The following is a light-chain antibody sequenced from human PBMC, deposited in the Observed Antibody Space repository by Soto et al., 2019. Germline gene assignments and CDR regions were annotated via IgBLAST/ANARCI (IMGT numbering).Light chain of an antibody. CDR3: QQYNGYRTWT. CDR1: QDISRW. Sequence: DIQLTQSPSSLSASVGDRVSITCRASQDISRWLAWYQQKPGKAPKVLIWDASSLQRGVPSRFTGSGSGTEFTLTINGLRPDDFATYYCQQYNGYRTWTFGQGTKVDIK. V-gene: IGKV1-5*01. CDR2: DAS. J-gene: IGKJ1*01.